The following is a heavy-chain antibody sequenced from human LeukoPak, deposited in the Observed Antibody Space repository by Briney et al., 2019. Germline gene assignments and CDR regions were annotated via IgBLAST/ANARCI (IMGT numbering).Heavy chain of an antibody. V-gene: IGHV1-46*01. CDR1: GYTFTSYY. CDR3: ASPSGSYSPFDY. D-gene: IGHD1-26*01. Sequence: ASVKVSCKASGYTFTSYYMHRVRQAPGQGLEWMGIINPSGGSTSYAQKFQGRVTMTRDTSTSTVYMELSSLRSEDTAVYYCASPSGSYSPFDYWGQGTLVTVSS. J-gene: IGHJ4*02. CDR2: INPSGGST.